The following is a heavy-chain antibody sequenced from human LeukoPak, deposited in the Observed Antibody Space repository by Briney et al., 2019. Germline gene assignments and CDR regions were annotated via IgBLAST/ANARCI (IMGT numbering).Heavy chain of an antibody. CDR2: ILDDGRRK. J-gene: IGHJ4*02. D-gene: IGHD4-17*01. CDR1: GFSFISYG. CDR3: AKRPSDYGDYVSYFDY. V-gene: IGHV3-30*18. Sequence: GGSLRLSGAASGFSFISYGMHGFRQAPGRRLDGVGVILDDGRRKDYADSVKGRFTISRDNSKDTLYLQMNSLRAEDMAVYYCAKRPSDYGDYVSYFDYWGQGTLVTVSS.